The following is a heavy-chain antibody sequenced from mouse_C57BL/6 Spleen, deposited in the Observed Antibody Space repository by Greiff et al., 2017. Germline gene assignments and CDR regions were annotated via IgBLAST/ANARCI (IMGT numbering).Heavy chain of an antibody. CDR2: IYIGNGYT. V-gene: IGHV1-58*01. J-gene: IGHJ4*01. Sequence: EVKLVESGAELVRPGSSVKMSCKTSGYTFTSYGINWVKQRPGQGLEWIGYIYIGNGYTEYNEKFKGKATLTSDTSSSTAYMQLSSLTSEDSAIYFCARSNWDTYYAMDYWGQGTSVTVSS. CDR3: ARSNWDTYYAMDY. D-gene: IGHD4-1*02. CDR1: GYTFTSYG.